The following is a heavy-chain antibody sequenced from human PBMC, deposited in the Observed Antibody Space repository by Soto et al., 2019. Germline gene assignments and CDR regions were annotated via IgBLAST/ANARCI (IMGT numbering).Heavy chain of an antibody. CDR1: GYTFTGYY. D-gene: IGHD6-6*01. V-gene: IGHV1-2*02. CDR3: ARDGGGEQLVSRWFDP. Sequence: QVQLVQSGAEVKKPGASVKVSCKASGYTFTGYYMHWVRQAPGQGLEWMGWINPNSGGTNYAQKFQGRVTLTRDTSISTAYMELGRLRSDDTAVYYCARDGGGEQLVSRWFDPWGQGTMVTVSS. J-gene: IGHJ5*02. CDR2: INPNSGGT.